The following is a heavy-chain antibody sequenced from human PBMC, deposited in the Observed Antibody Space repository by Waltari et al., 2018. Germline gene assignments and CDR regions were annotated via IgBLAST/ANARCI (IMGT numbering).Heavy chain of an antibody. D-gene: IGHD6-13*01. CDR3: AKDSSWVSYFDY. Sequence: EVQLLESGGGLVQPGGSLRLSCAASGFTFSTYAMTWVRQAPGKGLEWVSFISGRDGSTYYADSVKGRFTISRDNSKNTLYLQMNSLRAEDTAGYYCAKDSSWVSYFDYWGQGTLVTVSS. V-gene: IGHV3-23*01. J-gene: IGHJ4*02. CDR1: GFTFSTYA. CDR2: ISGRDGST.